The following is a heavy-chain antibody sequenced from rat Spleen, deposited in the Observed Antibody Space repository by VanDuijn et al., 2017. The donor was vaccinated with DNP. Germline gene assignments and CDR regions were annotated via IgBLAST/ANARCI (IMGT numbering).Heavy chain of an antibody. D-gene: IGHD1-11*01. V-gene: IGHV4-2*01. CDR2: INKDSRTI. CDR3: AKGPNYGGWSDYFDY. CDR1: GFNFNDYW. J-gene: IGHJ2*01. Sequence: EVKLVESGGGLVQPGRSLKLSCAASGFNFNDYWMGWVRQAPGKGLEWIGQINKDSRTINYVPSLKEKITISRDNAKNTMYLQMSKLGSEDTAIYYCAKGPNYGGWSDYFDYWGQGVMVTVSS.